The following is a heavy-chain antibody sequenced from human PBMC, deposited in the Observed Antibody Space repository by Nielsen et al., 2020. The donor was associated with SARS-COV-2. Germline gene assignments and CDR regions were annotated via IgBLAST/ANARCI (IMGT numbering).Heavy chain of an antibody. V-gene: IGHV1-46*01. Sequence: ASVKVSCKASGYTFTSYGISWVRQAPGQGLEWMGIINPSGGSTSYAPKFQGRVTMTRDTSTSTVYMELSSLGSEDTAVYYCARGGFGLWGQGTLVTVSS. J-gene: IGHJ4*02. CDR1: GYTFTSYG. D-gene: IGHD3-10*01. CDR2: INPSGGST. CDR3: ARGGFGL.